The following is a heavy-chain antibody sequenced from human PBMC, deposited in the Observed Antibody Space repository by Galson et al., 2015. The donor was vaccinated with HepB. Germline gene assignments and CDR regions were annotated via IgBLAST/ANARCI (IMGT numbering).Heavy chain of an antibody. CDR3: AADLVNYYYYGMDV. CDR1: GFTFTSSA. Sequence: SVKVSCKASGFTFTSSAVQWVRQARGQRLEWIGWIVVGSGNTNYAQKFQERVTITRDMSTSTAYMELSSLRSEDTAVYYCAADLVNYYYYGMDVWGQGTTVTVSS. D-gene: IGHD2-21*01. V-gene: IGHV1-58*01. J-gene: IGHJ6*02. CDR2: IVVGSGNT.